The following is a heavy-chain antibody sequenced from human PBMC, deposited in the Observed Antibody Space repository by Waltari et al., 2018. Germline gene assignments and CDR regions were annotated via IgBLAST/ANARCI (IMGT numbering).Heavy chain of an antibody. CDR1: GGSVSSGSYY. J-gene: IGHJ4*02. CDR2: IYYLGST. D-gene: IGHD3-9*01. Sequence: QVQLQESGPGRVKPSETLSLTCTVSGGSVSSGSYYWRWIRQPPGKGLDWSGYIYYLGSTNYNPSLKSRVTISVDTSKNQFSLKLSSVTAADTAVYYCAREAQLDDILTGYPYYFDYWGQGTLVTVSS. CDR3: AREAQLDDILTGYPYYFDY. V-gene: IGHV4-61*01.